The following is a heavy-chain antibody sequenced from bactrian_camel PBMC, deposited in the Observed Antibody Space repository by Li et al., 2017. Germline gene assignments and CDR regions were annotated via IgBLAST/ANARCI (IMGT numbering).Heavy chain of an antibody. CDR3: AVAYVAGYCPLGPSEYSY. D-gene: IGHD6*01. CDR1: RYTYAAIC. J-gene: IGHJ4*01. V-gene: IGHV3S40*01. CDR2: FYTHGGRT. Sequence: VQLVESGGGSVQPGGSLKLSCTFVRYTYAAICMGWFRQVSGKGREGVAAFYTHGGRTHYAESAKGRFTISQDNAKNTVYLQMNSLKPEDTAMYYCAVAYVAGYCPLGPSEYSYWGQGTQVTVS.